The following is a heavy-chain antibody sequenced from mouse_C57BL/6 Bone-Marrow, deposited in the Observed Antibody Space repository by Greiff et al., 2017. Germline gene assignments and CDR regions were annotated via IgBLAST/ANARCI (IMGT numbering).Heavy chain of an antibody. V-gene: IGHV1-64*01. D-gene: IGHD4-1*01. CDR3: SRAENWDYFDY. CDR2: IQPNSGST. Sequence: QVQLQQPGPELVKPGASVKLSCKASGYTFTSYWMHWLKRRPGQGLEWIGMIQPNSGSTNYNEKFKSKATLTVDKSSSTAYMKLSSLTSEDSAVSYFSRAENWDYFDYWGQGTTLTVSS. J-gene: IGHJ2*01. CDR1: GYTFTSYW.